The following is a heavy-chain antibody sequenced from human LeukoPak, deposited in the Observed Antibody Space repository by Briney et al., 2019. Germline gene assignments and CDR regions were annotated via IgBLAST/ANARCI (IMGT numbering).Heavy chain of an antibody. Sequence: PSETLSLTCAVYGGSFSGYYWSWIRQPPGQGLEWIGEINQSGSTNYNPSLERRVTMSVDTSKNQVFLKLTSVTAADTAVYYCARQVRPLDSMILGLINYWGQGTLVTVSS. J-gene: IGHJ4*02. V-gene: IGHV4-34*01. D-gene: IGHD3-10*01. CDR3: ARQVRPLDSMILGLINY. CDR2: INQSGST. CDR1: GGSFSGYY.